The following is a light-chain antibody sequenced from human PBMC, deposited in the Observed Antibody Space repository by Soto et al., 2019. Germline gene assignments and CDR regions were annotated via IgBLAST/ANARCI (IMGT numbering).Light chain of an antibody. V-gene: IGKV3D-20*02. CDR1: QTVNSDY. CDR2: ATS. Sequence: EIVLTQSPGTLSLSPGERATLSCRASQTVNSDYLAWFQQRPGQAPRLLIFATSRRATDIPDRFSGSGSGTDFTLAINRLEPEDFAVYYCQQRSDSITFGQGTRLEIK. J-gene: IGKJ5*01. CDR3: QQRSDSIT.